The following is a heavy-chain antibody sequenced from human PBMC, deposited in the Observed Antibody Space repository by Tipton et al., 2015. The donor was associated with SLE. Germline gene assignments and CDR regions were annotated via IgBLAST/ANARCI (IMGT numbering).Heavy chain of an antibody. V-gene: IGHV4-59*01. Sequence: TLSLTCTVPGGSISSYYWSWIRQPPGKGLEWIGYIYYSGSTNYNPSLKSRVTISVDTSKNQFSLKLSSVTAADTAVYYCARGFIAVAGAFDIWGQGTMVTVSS. J-gene: IGHJ3*02. CDR3: ARGFIAVAGAFDI. CDR2: IYYSGST. CDR1: GGSISSYY. D-gene: IGHD6-19*01.